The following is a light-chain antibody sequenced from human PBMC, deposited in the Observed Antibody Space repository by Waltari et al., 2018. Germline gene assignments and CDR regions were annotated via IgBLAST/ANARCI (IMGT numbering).Light chain of an antibody. Sequence: EIVLTQSPATLSLSPGERATLSCRASQSLNTYLAWYQQKPGQAPRLRIYDASNRATGIPARFSGSGSGTDFTLTISSLEPEDFAVYYCQQRSNWPLTFGGGTKVEVK. CDR1: QSLNTY. V-gene: IGKV3-11*01. CDR2: DAS. J-gene: IGKJ4*01. CDR3: QQRSNWPLT.